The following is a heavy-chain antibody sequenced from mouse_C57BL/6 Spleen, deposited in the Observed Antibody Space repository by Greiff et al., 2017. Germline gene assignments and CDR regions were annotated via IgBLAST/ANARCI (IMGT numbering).Heavy chain of an antibody. CDR1: GYSITSGYY. CDR3: ARDYYGTFDY. J-gene: IGHJ2*01. CDR2: ISYDGSN. V-gene: IGHV3-6*01. D-gene: IGHD1-1*01. Sequence: EVKLEESGPGLVNPSQSLSLTCSVTGYSITSGYYWNWIRQFPGNKLEWMGYISYDGSNNYNPSLKNRISITRDTSKNQFFLKLNSVTTEDTATYYCARDYYGTFDYWGQGTTLTVSS.